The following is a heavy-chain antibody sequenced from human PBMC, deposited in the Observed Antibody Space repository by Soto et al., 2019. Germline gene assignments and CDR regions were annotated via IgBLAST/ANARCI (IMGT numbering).Heavy chain of an antibody. V-gene: IGHV2-5*02. CDR3: AQSYCSCGSCYSGDWFDP. Sequence: QIALKESGPTLVKPTQTLTLTCTFSGFSLSTSGVGVGWIRQPPGKALEWLALIYWDDDKRYSPSLKSRLTITKDTSKNQVVLTMTNMDPVDTATYYCAQSYCSCGSCYSGDWFDPWGQGTLVTVSS. J-gene: IGHJ5*02. CDR2: IYWDDDK. D-gene: IGHD2-15*01. CDR1: GFSLSTSGVG.